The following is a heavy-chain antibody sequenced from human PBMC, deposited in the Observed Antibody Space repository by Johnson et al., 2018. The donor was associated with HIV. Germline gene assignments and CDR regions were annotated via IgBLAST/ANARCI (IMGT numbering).Heavy chain of an antibody. V-gene: IGHV3-11*04. CDR1: GFTFSDYY. Sequence: QVQLVESGGGLVQPGGSLRLSCAASGFTFSDYYMSWIRQAPGKGLEWVSYISSSGSTIYYADSVKGRFTISRDNAKKSLYLQMNSLRAEDTAVYYGVRVRGWYSSGWDDAFDIWGQGTMVTVSP. CDR2: ISSSGSTI. D-gene: IGHD6-19*01. CDR3: VRVRGWYSSGWDDAFDI. J-gene: IGHJ3*02.